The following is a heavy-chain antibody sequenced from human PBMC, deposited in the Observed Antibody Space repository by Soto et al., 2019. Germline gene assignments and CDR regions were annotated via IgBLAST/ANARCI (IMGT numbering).Heavy chain of an antibody. Sequence: PGGSLRLSCAASGFTFSNAWMNWVRQAPGKGLEWVGRIKSKTDGGTTDYAAPVKGRFTISRDDSKNTLYLQMNSLKTEDTAVYYCTMRFLEWLFDADYYYYGMXVWGQGTTVTVSS. V-gene: IGHV3-15*07. D-gene: IGHD3-3*01. CDR1: GFTFSNAW. CDR2: IKSKTDGGTT. CDR3: TMRFLEWLFDADYYYYGMXV. J-gene: IGHJ6*02.